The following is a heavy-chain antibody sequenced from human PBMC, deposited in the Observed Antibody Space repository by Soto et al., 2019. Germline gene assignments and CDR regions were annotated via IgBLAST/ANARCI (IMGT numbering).Heavy chain of an antibody. D-gene: IGHD6-19*01. Sequence: GGSLRLSCAASGFTFSSYAMHWVRQAPGKGLEWVAVISYDGSNKYYADSVKGRFTISRDNSKNTLYLQMNSLRAEDTAVYYCARDDLAHIAVAGPPTEYYYYYYGMDVWGQGTTVTVSS. CDR1: GFTFSSYA. CDR2: ISYDGSNK. J-gene: IGHJ6*02. V-gene: IGHV3-30-3*01. CDR3: ARDDLAHIAVAGPPTEYYYYYYGMDV.